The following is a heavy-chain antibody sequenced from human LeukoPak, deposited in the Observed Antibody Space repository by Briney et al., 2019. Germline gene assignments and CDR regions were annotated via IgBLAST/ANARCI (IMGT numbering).Heavy chain of an antibody. CDR3: ARAPHFFDTSGSRYYFDY. CDR1: GGSIRSTTYY. V-gene: IGHV4-39*07. CDR2: IYYSGNT. Sequence: SETLSLTCSVSGGSIRSTTYYWGWIRQPPGKGLEWIGSIYYSGNTYYSPSLMSRVTISVDTSKNQFSPNLSSLTAADTAVYYCARAPHFFDTSGSRYYFDYWGQGALVTVSS. J-gene: IGHJ4*02. D-gene: IGHD3-22*01.